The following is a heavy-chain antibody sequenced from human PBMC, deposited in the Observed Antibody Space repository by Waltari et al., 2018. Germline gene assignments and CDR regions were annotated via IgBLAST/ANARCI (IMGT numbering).Heavy chain of an antibody. J-gene: IGHJ6*02. Sequence: EVQLLESGGGLVQPGGSLRLSCAASGFTFSSYAMSWVRRAPGKGLGWVSAISGSGGSTYYADSVKGRFTISRDNSKNTLYLQMNSLRAEDTAVYYCAKGVDLRVYGMDVWGQGTTVTVSS. CDR1: GFTFSSYA. CDR3: AKGVDLRVYGMDV. D-gene: IGHD2-15*01. V-gene: IGHV3-23*01. CDR2: ISGSGGST.